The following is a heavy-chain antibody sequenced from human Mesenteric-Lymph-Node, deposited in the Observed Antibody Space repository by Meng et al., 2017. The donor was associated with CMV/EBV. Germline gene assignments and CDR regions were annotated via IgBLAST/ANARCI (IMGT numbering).Heavy chain of an antibody. CDR2: ISSSSSTI. D-gene: IGHD6-6*01. CDR1: GFTFSSYS. J-gene: IGHJ4*02. CDR3: ARDRPYSSSSRAPYYFDY. V-gene: IGHV3-48*04. Sequence: GESLKISCAASGFTFSSYSMNWVRQAPGKGLEWVSYISSSSSTIYYADSVKGRFTISRDNAKNSLYLQMNSLRAEDTAVYYCARDRPYSSSSRAPYYFDYWGRGTLVTVSS.